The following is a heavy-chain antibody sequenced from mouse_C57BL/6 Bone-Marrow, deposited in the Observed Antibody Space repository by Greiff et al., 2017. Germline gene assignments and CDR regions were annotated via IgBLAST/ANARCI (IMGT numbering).Heavy chain of an antibody. V-gene: IGHV1-4*01. CDR1: GYTFTSYT. Sequence: QVQLKESGAELARPGASVKMSCKASGYTFTSYTMHWVKQRPGQGLEWIGYINPSSGYTKYNQKFKDKATLTADKSSSTAYMQLSSLTSEDSAVYYCARYYGSSYWYFDVWGRGTTVTVSA. D-gene: IGHD1-1*01. CDR2: INPSSGYT. CDR3: ARYYGSSYWYFDV. J-gene: IGHJ1*03.